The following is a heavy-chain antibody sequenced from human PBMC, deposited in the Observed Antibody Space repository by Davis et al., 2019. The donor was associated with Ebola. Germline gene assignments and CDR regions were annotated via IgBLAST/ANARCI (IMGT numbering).Heavy chain of an antibody. CDR1: GGSISSSTYY. V-gene: IGHV4-39*07. CDR2: IYNSGST. CDR3: ARVIGHYDFWSGSISDYGLDV. Sequence: SETLSLTCAVSGGSISSSTYYWGWIRQPPGKGLEWIGSIYNSGSTYYNPSLESRVTISVDTSKNQLSLKLTSVTAADTAVYYCARVIGHYDFWSGSISDYGLDVWGQGTTVTVSS. J-gene: IGHJ6*02. D-gene: IGHD3-3*01.